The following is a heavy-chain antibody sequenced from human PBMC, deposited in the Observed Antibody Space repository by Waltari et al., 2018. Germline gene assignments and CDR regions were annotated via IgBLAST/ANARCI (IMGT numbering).Heavy chain of an antibody. J-gene: IGHJ4*02. CDR2: IIPILGIA. Sequence: QVQLVQSGAAVKKPGSSVKVSCKASGGPFSSYAISWVRQAPGQGLEWMGRIIPILGIANYAQKFQGRVTITADKSTSTAYMELSSLRSEDTAVYYCASAGDGYNNDWGQGTLVTVSS. CDR1: GGPFSSYA. D-gene: IGHD4-4*01. CDR3: ASAGDGYNND. V-gene: IGHV1-69*09.